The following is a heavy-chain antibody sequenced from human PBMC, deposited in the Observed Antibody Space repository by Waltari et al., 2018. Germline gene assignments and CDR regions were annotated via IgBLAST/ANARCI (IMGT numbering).Heavy chain of an antibody. CDR3: ATPDPGSALEIASAFDI. J-gene: IGHJ3*02. CDR1: GGTFSSSA. D-gene: IGHD2-21*01. Sequence: QVQLVQSGAEVKKPGSSVKVSCKASGGTFSSSAIIWVRQAPGQGLEWMQGISPICGTATNAEKIQGRVTFTANETTSTAYMKRRSHRSEDRAGYYCATPDPGSALEIASAFDIWGQGTMVTVSS. V-gene: IGHV1-69*13. CDR2: ISPICGTA.